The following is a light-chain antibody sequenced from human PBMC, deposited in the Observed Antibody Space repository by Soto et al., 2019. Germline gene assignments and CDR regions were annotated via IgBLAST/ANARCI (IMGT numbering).Light chain of an antibody. CDR2: AAS. J-gene: IGKJ4*01. CDR3: QKYNSAPLT. CDR1: QGIGVY. Sequence: DIQMTQSPSSLSASLGDRVTITCRASQGIGVYLAWFQQKPGKVPRLLIYAASALQSGVPSRFSGGGAGKDFTLTINSLQPEDVATYYCQKYNSAPLTFGGGTKVEIK. V-gene: IGKV1-27*01.